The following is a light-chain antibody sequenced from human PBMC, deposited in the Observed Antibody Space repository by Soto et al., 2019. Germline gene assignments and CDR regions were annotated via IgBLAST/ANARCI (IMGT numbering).Light chain of an antibody. Sequence: DIQMTQSPSTLSGSVGDRVTITCRASQTISSWLAWYQQKPGKAPKLLISKASTLKSGVPSRFRGSGSGTEFTLTISSLQPDDFATYYCQHYNSYSEAFGQGTKVELK. J-gene: IGKJ1*01. V-gene: IGKV1-5*03. CDR1: QTISSW. CDR2: KAS. CDR3: QHYNSYSEA.